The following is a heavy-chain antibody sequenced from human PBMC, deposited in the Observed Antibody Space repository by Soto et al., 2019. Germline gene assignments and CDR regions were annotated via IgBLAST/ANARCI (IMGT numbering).Heavy chain of an antibody. V-gene: IGHV1-18*01. Sequence: QVQLVQSGAEVKKPGASVKVSCKTSGFTFTSYGITWVRQAPGRGLEWMGWISGYNGNTNYAQWLQGRDAMTTDTATSTAYMGLRSLTSDDTAVYYCAESGYISSWFLAYWGQGTLVTFSS. CDR3: AESGYISSWFLAY. J-gene: IGHJ4*02. CDR1: GFTFTSYG. D-gene: IGHD6-13*01. CDR2: ISGYNGNT.